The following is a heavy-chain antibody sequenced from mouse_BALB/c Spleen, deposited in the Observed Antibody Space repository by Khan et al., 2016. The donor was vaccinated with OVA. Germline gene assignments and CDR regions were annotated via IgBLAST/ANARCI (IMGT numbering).Heavy chain of an antibody. Sequence: QVQLKESGPGLVAPSQSLSITCTVSGFSLTGYGVNWVRQPPGKGLEWLGMIWGDGSTDYNSALKSRLSISKDNSKSQVFLKMNSLQTDKTAMYYGARADYGNYREAMDYWGQGTSVTVSS. CDR1: GFSLTGYG. J-gene: IGHJ4*01. D-gene: IGHD2-1*01. CDR2: IWGDGST. V-gene: IGHV2-6-7*01. CDR3: ARADYGNYREAMDY.